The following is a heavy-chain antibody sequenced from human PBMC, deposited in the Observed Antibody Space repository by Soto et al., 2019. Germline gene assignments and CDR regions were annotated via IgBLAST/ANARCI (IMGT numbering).Heavy chain of an antibody. CDR1: GFTFSSYA. D-gene: IGHD1-1*01. V-gene: IGHV3-30-3*01. CDR2: ISYDGSNK. J-gene: IGHJ4*02. Sequence: GGSLRLSCAASGFTFSSYAMHWVRQAPGKGLEWVAVISYDGSNKYYADSVKGRFTISRDNARNTLYLQMNSLRAEDTAVYYCARDNNWSLDYWGQGTLVTVSS. CDR3: ARDNNWSLDY.